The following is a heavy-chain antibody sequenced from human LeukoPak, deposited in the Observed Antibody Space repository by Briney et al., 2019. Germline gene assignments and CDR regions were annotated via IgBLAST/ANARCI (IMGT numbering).Heavy chain of an antibody. CDR2: INPNSGGT. J-gene: IGHJ4*02. V-gene: IGHV1-2*02. D-gene: IGHD6-19*01. CDR1: GYTFTGYY. CDR3: ARRPSGGAGEAFDY. Sequence: ASVKVSCKASGYTFTGYYIHWVRQAPGQGLEWMGWINPNSGGTNYAQKFQGRVTMARDTSISTAYMELSRLRSDDTAVYYCARRPSGGAGEAFDYWGQGTLVTVSS.